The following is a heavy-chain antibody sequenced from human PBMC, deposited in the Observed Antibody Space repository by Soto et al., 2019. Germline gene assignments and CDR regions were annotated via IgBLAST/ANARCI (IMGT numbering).Heavy chain of an antibody. Sequence: SETLSLTCTVSGGSISSGDYYWSWIRQPPGKGLEWIGYIYYSGSTYYNPSLKSRVTISVDTSKNQFSLKLSSVTAADTAVYYCARERKGNPYDYWGQGTLVTVSS. D-gene: IGHD4-4*01. CDR2: IYYSGST. CDR1: GGSISSGDYY. CDR3: ARERKGNPYDY. J-gene: IGHJ4*02. V-gene: IGHV4-30-4*01.